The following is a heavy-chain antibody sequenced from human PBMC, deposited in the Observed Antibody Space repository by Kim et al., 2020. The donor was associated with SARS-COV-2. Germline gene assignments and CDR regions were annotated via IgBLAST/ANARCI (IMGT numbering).Heavy chain of an antibody. CDR1: GGSISSYY. V-gene: IGHV4-4*07. CDR2: IYTSGST. D-gene: IGHD3-22*01. CDR3: ARDDVSRSGYYAFFDY. J-gene: IGHJ4*02. Sequence: SETLSLTCTVSGGSISSYYWSWIRQPAGKGLEWIGRIYTSGSTNYNPSLKSRVTMSVDTSKNQFSLKLSSVTAADTAVYYCARDDVSRSGYYAFFDYWGQGTLVTVSS.